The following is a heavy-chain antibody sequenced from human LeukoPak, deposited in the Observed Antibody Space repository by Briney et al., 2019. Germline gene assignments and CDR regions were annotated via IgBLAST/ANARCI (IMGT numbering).Heavy chain of an antibody. CDR2: INPSGGST. Sequence: GASVKVSCKASGYTFTSYYMDWVRQAPGQGLEWMGIINPSGGSTSYAQKFQGRVTMTRDTSTSTVYMELSSLRSEDTAVYYCARVAHPTKTGNYYYYYGMDVWGQGTTVTVSS. CDR3: ARVAHPTKTGNYYYYYGMDV. J-gene: IGHJ6*02. V-gene: IGHV1-46*01. CDR1: GYTFTSYY. D-gene: IGHD2-8*01.